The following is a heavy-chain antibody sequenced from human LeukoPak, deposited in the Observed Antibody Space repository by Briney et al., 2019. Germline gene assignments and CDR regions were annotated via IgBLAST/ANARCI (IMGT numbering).Heavy chain of an antibody. D-gene: IGHD3-10*01. CDR2: ILYDGSNK. J-gene: IGHJ4*02. V-gene: IGHV3-30*04. CDR1: GFTFSSYA. CDR3: ARASYYGSGSYYGEFDY. Sequence: PGRSLRLSCAASGFTFSSYAMHWVRQAPGKGLEWVAVILYDGSNKYYADSVKGRFTISRDNSKNTLYLQMNSLRAEDTAVYYCARASYYGSGSYYGEFDYWGQGTLVTVSS.